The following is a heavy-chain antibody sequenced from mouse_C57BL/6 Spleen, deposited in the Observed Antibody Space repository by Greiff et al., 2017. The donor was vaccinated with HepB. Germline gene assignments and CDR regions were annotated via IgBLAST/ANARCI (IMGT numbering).Heavy chain of an antibody. J-gene: IGHJ1*03. Sequence: EVQVVESGGGLVQPKGSLKLSCAASGFTFNTYAMHWVRQAPGKGLEWVARIRSKSSNYATYYADSVKDRFTISRDDSQSMLYLQMNNLKTEDTAMYYCVSVYYGNYNWYFDVWGTGTTVTVSS. CDR2: IRSKSSNYAT. CDR3: VSVYYGNYNWYFDV. D-gene: IGHD2-1*01. CDR1: GFTFNTYA. V-gene: IGHV10-3*01.